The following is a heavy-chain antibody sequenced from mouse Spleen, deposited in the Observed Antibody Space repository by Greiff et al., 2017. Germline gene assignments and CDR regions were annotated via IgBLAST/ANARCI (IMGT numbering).Heavy chain of an antibody. CDR3: ARHEAARATWFAY. CDR1: GFTFSSYT. J-gene: IGHJ3*01. Sequence: EVKVEESGGGLVKPGGSLKLSCAASGFTFSSYTMSWVRQTPAKRLEWVATISSGGGNTYYPDSVKGRFTISRDNARNTLYLQMSSLRSEDTAMYYCARHEAARATWFAYWGQGTLVTVSA. V-gene: IGHV5-9*04. CDR2: ISSGGGNT. D-gene: IGHD3-1*01.